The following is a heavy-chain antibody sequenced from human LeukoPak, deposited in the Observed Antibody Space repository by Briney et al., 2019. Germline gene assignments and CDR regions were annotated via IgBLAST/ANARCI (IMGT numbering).Heavy chain of an antibody. D-gene: IGHD3-22*01. J-gene: IGHJ4*02. CDR3: ARSLHYDSSGSDAPYYFDY. Sequence: PSETLSLTCTVSGDSISTSYYWGWIRQPPGKGLEWIANIYYSGSTYYHPSLKSRITISVDTSNNQFSLRLRSVTAADTAVYYCARSLHYDSSGSDAPYYFDYWGQGTLVTVSS. V-gene: IGHV4-39*07. CDR2: IYYSGST. CDR1: GDSISTSYY.